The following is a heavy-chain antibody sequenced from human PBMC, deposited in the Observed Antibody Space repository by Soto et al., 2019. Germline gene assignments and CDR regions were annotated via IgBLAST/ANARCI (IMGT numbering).Heavy chain of an antibody. CDR3: ARHDSRSGYSPDY. CDR2: IYYSGGT. V-gene: IGHV4-39*01. Sequence: QLQLQESGPGLVRPSETLSLTCTVSGGSISSSYYYWGRIRQPPGKGLEWIGYIYYSGGTYYNPSLKSRVTISVDTSKNQFSLRLSSVTAADTAVYSCARHDSRSGYSPDYWGQGTLVTVCS. CDR1: GGSISSSYYY. J-gene: IGHJ4*02. D-gene: IGHD3-3*01.